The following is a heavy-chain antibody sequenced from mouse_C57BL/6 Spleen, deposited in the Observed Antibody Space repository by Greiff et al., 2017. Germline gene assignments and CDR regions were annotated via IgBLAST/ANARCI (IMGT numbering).Heavy chain of an antibody. J-gene: IGHJ3*01. CDR3: AAYYSNYGFAY. CDR1: GYTFTSYW. D-gene: IGHD2-5*01. Sequence: QVQLKQPGAELVKPGASVKLSCKASGYTFTSYWMQWVKQRPGQGLEWIGEIDPSDSYTNYNQKFKGKGTLTVDTSSSTAYMQLSSLTSEDSAVYYCAAYYSNYGFAYWGQGTLVTVSA. V-gene: IGHV1-50*01. CDR2: IDPSDSYT.